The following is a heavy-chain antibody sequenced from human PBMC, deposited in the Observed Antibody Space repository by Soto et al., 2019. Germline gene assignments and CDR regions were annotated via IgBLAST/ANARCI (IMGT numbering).Heavy chain of an antibody. Sequence: SVKVSFKASGGTFSGYAIGWVRQAPGQGLEWMGAFIPIFTTPNYAQKFQGRVAITADESSNTVYMELSSLRSEDTAIYYCAKDVLSASYSSNYYYYYYGMDVWGQGTTVTVSS. CDR2: FIPIFTTP. J-gene: IGHJ6*02. V-gene: IGHV1-69*13. CDR1: GGTFSGYA. CDR3: AKDVLSASYSSNYYYYYYGMDV. D-gene: IGHD6-13*01.